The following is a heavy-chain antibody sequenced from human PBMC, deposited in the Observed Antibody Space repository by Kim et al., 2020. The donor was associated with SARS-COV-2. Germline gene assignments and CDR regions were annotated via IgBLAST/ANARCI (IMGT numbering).Heavy chain of an antibody. J-gene: IGHJ4*02. CDR3: ARDLGYVGATGYYFDY. CDR2: IHTSGRT. D-gene: IGHD1-26*01. V-gene: IGHV4-61*02. CDR1: GGSISSGSYY. Sequence: QTLSLTCTVSGGSISSGSYYWSWIRQPAGKGLEWIGRIHTSGRTNYNPSLKSRVTISVDTSKNQFSLKLSSVTAADTAVYYCARDLGYVGATGYYFDYWGQGTLVTVSS.